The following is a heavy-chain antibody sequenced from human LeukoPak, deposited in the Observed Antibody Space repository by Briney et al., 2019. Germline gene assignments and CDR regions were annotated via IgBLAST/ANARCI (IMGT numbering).Heavy chain of an antibody. Sequence: PGGSLRLSCAASGFTFSSYWMSWVRQAPGKGLEWVANIKPDGSEKYYVDSVKGRFTISRDNAKNSLYLQMNSLRAEDTAVYYCARDRQYYDILTGYSNYYFDYWGQGTLVTVSS. J-gene: IGHJ4*02. CDR1: GFTFSSYW. CDR3: ARDRQYYDILTGYSNYYFDY. V-gene: IGHV3-7*01. D-gene: IGHD3-9*01. CDR2: IKPDGSEK.